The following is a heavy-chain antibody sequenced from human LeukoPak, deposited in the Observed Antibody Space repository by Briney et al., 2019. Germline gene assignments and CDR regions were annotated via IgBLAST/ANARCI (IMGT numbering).Heavy chain of an antibody. CDR3: ARDDAPAGSESYCRRISCYLGRLDV. Sequence: ASAKVSCKASGYTFTGFSVSWVRPAPGQGLGWMGWINTHNGNTKYTQKFQGRVTMTRDKFTSTAYMELTSLTSDDTAVYYWARDDAPAGSESYCRRISCYLGRLDVWGQGTTITVSS. CDR2: INTHNGNT. CDR1: GYTFTGFS. V-gene: IGHV1-18*01. J-gene: IGHJ6*02. D-gene: IGHD2-2*01.